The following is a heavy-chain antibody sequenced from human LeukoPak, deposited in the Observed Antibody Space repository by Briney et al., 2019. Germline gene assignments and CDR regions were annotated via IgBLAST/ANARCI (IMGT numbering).Heavy chain of an antibody. Sequence: PSGTLSLTCAVSGGSINNTDWWTWVRQTPGKGLEWIGEIIHSGSTNYNPSLKSRVTISVDTSKNQFSLKLSSVTAADTAVYYCARQVRRGYSSSWDYWGQATLVTVSS. V-gene: IGHV4-4*02. CDR2: IIHSGST. J-gene: IGHJ4*02. D-gene: IGHD6-13*01. CDR1: GGSINNTDW. CDR3: ARQVRRGYSSSWDY.